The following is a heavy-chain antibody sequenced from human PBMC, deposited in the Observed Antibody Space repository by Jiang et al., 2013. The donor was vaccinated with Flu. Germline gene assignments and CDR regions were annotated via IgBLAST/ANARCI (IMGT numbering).Heavy chain of an antibody. J-gene: IGHJ4*02. Sequence: CAASGFTFSSYWMSWVRQAPGKGLEWVANIKQDGSEKYYVDSVKGRFTISRDNAKNSLYLQMNSLRAEDTAVYYCARETILGYCSGGSCYGGDYWGQGTLVTVSS. CDR1: GFTFSSYW. CDR3: ARETILGYCSGGSCYGGDY. D-gene: IGHD2-15*01. CDR2: IKQDGSEK. V-gene: IGHV3-7*01.